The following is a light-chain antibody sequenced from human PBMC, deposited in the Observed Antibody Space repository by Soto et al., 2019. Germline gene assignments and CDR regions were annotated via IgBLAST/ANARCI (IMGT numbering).Light chain of an antibody. V-gene: IGKV3-20*01. CDR1: QSVSANY. CDR3: QQYGSSPST. Sequence: EIALKQSPGTLSLSPGERATLSCRVSQSVSANYQARYQQKPRQTPRFLISGASTRVTGIPDRFSGNGSGTEFTLAISGLEPADFPVYYYQQYGSSPSTFGQGNKVEI. J-gene: IGKJ1*01. CDR2: GAS.